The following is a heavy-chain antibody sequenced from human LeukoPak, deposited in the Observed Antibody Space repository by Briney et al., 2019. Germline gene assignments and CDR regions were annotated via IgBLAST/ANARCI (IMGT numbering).Heavy chain of an antibody. V-gene: IGHV4-39*01. Sequence: PSEALSLTCTVSGGAISSSSYYWGWIRQPPGEGLEWIGSIYYSGSTYYNPSLKSRATISVDTSKNQFSLKLSSVTAADTAVYYCARRPRVRGGEPPFDYWGQGTLVTVSS. CDR1: GGAISSSSYY. D-gene: IGHD5-12*01. CDR2: IYYSGST. J-gene: IGHJ4*02. CDR3: ARRPRVRGGEPPFDY.